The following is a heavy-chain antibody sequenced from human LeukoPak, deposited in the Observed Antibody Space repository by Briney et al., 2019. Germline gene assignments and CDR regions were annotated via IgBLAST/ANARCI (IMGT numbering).Heavy chain of an antibody. J-gene: IGHJ3*02. Sequence: SVKVSCKASGGTFRNYAISWVRQAPGQGLEWMGGIIPIFCTADYAQKFQGRVTITADESTSTAYMELSSLRAEDTALYYWARQRGGQYEDGFDMWGQGTMVTVSS. CDR1: GGTFRNYA. D-gene: IGHD2-8*01. V-gene: IGHV1-69*13. CDR3: ARQRGGQYEDGFDM. CDR2: IIPIFCTA.